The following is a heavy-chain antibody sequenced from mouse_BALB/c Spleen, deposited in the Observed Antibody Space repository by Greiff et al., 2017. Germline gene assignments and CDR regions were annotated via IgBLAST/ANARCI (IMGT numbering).Heavy chain of an antibody. V-gene: IGHV1-4*02. CDR2: INPSSGYT. CDR3: ARYYYGRGVDY. J-gene: IGHJ2*01. Sequence: VKLMESAAELARPGASVKMSCKASGYTFTSYTMHWVKQRPGQGLEWIGYINPSSGYTEYNQKFKDKTTLTADKSSSTAYMQLSSLTSEDSAVYYCARYYYGRGVDYWGQGTTLTVSS. D-gene: IGHD1-1*01. CDR1: GYTFTSYT.